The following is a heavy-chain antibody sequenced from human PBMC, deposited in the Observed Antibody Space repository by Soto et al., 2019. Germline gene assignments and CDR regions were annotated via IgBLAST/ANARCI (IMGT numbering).Heavy chain of an antibody. J-gene: IGHJ6*02. CDR1: GGSISSYY. V-gene: IGHV4-59*01. D-gene: IGHD4-17*01. CDR2: IYYSGST. CDR3: ARGPSVTYYYYGMDV. Sequence: SETLSLTCTVSGGSISSYYLSWIRQPPGKGLEWIGYIYYSGSTNYNPSLKSRVTISVDTSKNQFSLKLSSVTAADTAVYYCARGPSVTYYYYGMDVWGQGTTVTVSS.